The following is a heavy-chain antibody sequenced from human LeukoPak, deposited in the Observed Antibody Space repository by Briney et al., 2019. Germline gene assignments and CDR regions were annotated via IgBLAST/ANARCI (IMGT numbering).Heavy chain of an antibody. CDR3: AKVRAARVDYYYGMDV. Sequence: PGGSLRLSCAASGFTFSSYGMHWVRQAPGKGLEWVAVISYDGSNKYYADSVKRRFTISRDNSKNTLYLQMNSLRAEDTAVYYCAKVRAARVDYYYGMDVWGKGTTVTVSS. D-gene: IGHD3-3*01. V-gene: IGHV3-30*18. CDR2: ISYDGSNK. CDR1: GFTFSSYG. J-gene: IGHJ6*04.